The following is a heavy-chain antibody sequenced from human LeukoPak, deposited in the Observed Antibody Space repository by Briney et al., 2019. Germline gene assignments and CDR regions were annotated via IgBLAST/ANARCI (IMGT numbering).Heavy chain of an antibody. CDR1: GGSISSGSYY. J-gene: IGHJ5*02. CDR2: IYTSGST. CDR3: ARGSSTSFDP. D-gene: IGHD2-2*01. V-gene: IGHV4-61*02. Sequence: SQTLSLTCTVSGGSISSGSYYWSWIRQPAGKGLEWIGRIYTSGSTNYIPSLKSRVTISVDTSKNQFSLKLSSVTAADTAVYYCARGSSTSFDPWGQGTLVTVSS.